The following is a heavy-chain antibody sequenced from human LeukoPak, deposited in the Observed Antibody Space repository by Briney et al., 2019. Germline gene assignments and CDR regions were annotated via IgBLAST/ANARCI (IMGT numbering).Heavy chain of an antibody. CDR3: ARDGSYNTMVRGGLDY. D-gene: IGHD3-10*01. CDR2: IYTSGST. CDR1: GGSISSYY. V-gene: IGHV4-4*07. Sequence: SETLSLTCTVSGGSISSYYWSWIRQPAGKGLEWIGRIYTSGSTNYNPSLKSRATMPVDTSKNQFSLKLSSVPAADTAVYYCARDGSYNTMVRGGLDYWGQGTLVTVSS. J-gene: IGHJ4*02.